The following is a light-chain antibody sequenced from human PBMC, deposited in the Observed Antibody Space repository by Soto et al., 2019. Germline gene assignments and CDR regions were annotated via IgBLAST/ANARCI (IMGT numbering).Light chain of an antibody. V-gene: IGKV3-20*01. J-gene: IGKJ4*01. Sequence: EIVLTQSPGTLSLSPGETATLSCRASQTVNSNYLAWYQHKPGQAPRLLIYGTTSRATGVPDRFSGGGSGTAFTLAISGLEPEDFALYICQQYGSSLPTFGGGTKVEIK. CDR2: GTT. CDR1: QTVNSNY. CDR3: QQYGSSLPT.